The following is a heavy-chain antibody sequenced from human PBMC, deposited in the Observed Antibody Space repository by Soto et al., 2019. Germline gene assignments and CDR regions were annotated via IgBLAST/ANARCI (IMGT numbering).Heavy chain of an antibody. V-gene: IGHV4-39*01. J-gene: IGHJ5*02. Sequence: PSGTQSLTCTVSGGSISSSRSYWAWIRQLPGKGLEWIENIFYSGSTYYNPSLASRGTVSVDTSKNQFARKLSSVTAADTAVYYCARRPTTAEIDLWFGPWGQGTLVAVSS. CDR3: ARRPTTAEIDLWFGP. CDR2: IFYSGST. CDR1: GGSISSSRSY. D-gene: IGHD2-2*01.